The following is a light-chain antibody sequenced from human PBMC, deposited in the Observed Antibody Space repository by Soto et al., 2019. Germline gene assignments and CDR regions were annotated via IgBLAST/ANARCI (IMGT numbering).Light chain of an antibody. CDR3: QHSYITPRYT. J-gene: IGKJ2*01. CDR1: QSISSH. V-gene: IGKV1-39*01. CDR2: ASY. Sequence: DIQITQSPSSLSASVGDRVTITCRASQSISSHLNWYQHKPGRPPRLLIFASYILEGGVPSRFSGGGSDTYFTLTTDSLQPEDVATYYCQHSYITPRYTFGQGTKVEI.